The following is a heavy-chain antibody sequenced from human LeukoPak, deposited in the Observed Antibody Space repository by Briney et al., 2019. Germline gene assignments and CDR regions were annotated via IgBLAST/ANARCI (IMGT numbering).Heavy chain of an antibody. CDR3: AKSPKTGFLFDY. CDR1: GFSVSSNY. CDR2: IYGGVNT. Sequence: GGSLRLSCAASGFSVSSNYMNWVRPAAGKGLEWVSVIYGGVNTVYADSVKGRFTISRDDSKNTLYLQMNSLRAEDTAVYYCAKSPKTGFLFDYWGQGTLVTVSS. V-gene: IGHV3-66*01. D-gene: IGHD1-1*01. J-gene: IGHJ4*02.